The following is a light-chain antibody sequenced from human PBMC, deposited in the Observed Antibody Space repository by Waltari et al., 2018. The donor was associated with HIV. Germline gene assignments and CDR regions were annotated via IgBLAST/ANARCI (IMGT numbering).Light chain of an antibody. J-gene: IGLJ2*01. Sequence: QAVVTQEPSLTVSPGGPVHPTCSSCTGTISTGHYPYWFQQKPGQAPTPLLHVTRHTHSGTPAGFSGSLLGGKTALALSGAQPEDESYYYCFLNYSGARVFGGGTKLTVL. V-gene: IGLV7-46*01. CDR2: VTR. CDR3: FLNYSGARV. CDR1: TGTISTGHY.